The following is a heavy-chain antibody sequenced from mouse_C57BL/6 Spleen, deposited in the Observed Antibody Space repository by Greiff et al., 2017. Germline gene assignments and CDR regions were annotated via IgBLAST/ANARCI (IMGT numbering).Heavy chain of an antibody. CDR3: ARFYGYYAMDD. CDR1: GYTFTSYW. V-gene: IGHV1-69*01. Sequence: QVQLQQPGAELVMPGASVKLSCKASGYTFTSYWMHWVKQRPGQGLEWIGEIDPSDSYTNYNQKFKGKSTLTVDKSSSTAYMQLSSLTSEDSAVYYCARFYGYYAMDDWGQGTSVTVSS. CDR2: IDPSDSYT. J-gene: IGHJ4*01. D-gene: IGHD1-1*01.